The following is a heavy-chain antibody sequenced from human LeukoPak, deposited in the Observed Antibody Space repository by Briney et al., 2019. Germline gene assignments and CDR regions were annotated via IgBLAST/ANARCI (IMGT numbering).Heavy chain of an antibody. CDR1: GYTFTGYY. Sequence: ASVKVSCKASGYTFTGYYMHWVRQAPGQGLEWMGWINPNSGGTNYAQKFQGWVTMTRDTSISTAYMELSRLRSDDTVVYYCAILGEAAGKGGYFDYWGQGTLVTVSS. J-gene: IGHJ4*02. CDR3: AILGEAAGKGGYFDY. CDR2: INPNSGGT. D-gene: IGHD6-13*01. V-gene: IGHV1-2*04.